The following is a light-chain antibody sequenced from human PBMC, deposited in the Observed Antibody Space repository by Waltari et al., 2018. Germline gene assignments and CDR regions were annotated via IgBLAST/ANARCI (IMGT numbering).Light chain of an antibody. Sequence: SYVLTQPPSVSVAPGQTARISCGGNNIGSKSVHGYQQKPGQAPVLVVYDDSERPSGIPERVSGSTSGNTATLTIIRVEAGDEADYYCQVWDSSSDHVVFGGGTKLTVL. CDR3: QVWDSSSDHVV. CDR2: DDS. CDR1: NIGSKS. J-gene: IGLJ3*02. V-gene: IGLV3-21*02.